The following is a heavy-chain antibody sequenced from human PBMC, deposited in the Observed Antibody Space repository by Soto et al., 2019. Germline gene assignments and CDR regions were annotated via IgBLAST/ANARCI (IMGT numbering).Heavy chain of an antibody. D-gene: IGHD3-22*01. V-gene: IGHV3-48*03. J-gene: IGHJ4*02. CDR1: GFTFVNYE. CDR2: ISSSGDTT. CDR3: TRGESYYYDSRAPRGWMY. Sequence: GGSLRLSCGASGFTFVNYEMNWVRQVPGRGLEWVAYISSSGDTTHYAGSVGGRFTISGDNAKNSLHLQMTSLRAEDTGVYFCTRGESYYYDSRAPRGWMYWGQGTLVTSPQ.